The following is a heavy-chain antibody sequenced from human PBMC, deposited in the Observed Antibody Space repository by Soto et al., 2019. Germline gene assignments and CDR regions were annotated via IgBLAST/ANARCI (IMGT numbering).Heavy chain of an antibody. CDR1: GFTFSIYA. Sequence: GGSVRLSCAASGFTFSIYAMHLVRQSPGKGLEWVAVISYDGSNKYYADSVKGRFTISRDNSKNTLYLQMNSLRAEDTAVYYCARDRIVGATTYHYDGLDVWGQG. CDR2: ISYDGSNK. J-gene: IGHJ6*02. V-gene: IGHV3-30-3*01. D-gene: IGHD1-26*01. CDR3: ARDRIVGATTYHYDGLDV.